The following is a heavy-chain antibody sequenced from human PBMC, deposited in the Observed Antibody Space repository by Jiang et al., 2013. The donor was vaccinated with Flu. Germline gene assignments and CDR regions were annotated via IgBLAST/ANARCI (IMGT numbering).Heavy chain of an antibody. CDR2: IDPSDSYT. Sequence: FTSYWISWVRQMPGKGLEWMGRIDPSDSYTNYSPSFQGHVTISADKSISTAYLQWSSLKASDTAMYYCARGPGHDSSGYRRRYFDYWGQGTLVTVSS. D-gene: IGHD3-22*01. CDR3: ARGPGHDSSGYRRRYFDY. J-gene: IGHJ4*02. V-gene: IGHV5-10-1*01. CDR1: FTSYW.